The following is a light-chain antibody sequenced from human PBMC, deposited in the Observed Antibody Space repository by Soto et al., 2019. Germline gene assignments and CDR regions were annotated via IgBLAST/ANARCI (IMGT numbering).Light chain of an antibody. CDR2: ANN. CDR3: ATWDDSLNGPV. Sequence: QSALTQPPSASGTPGQRVTISCSGSRSNLGSNTVDWYQQVPGTAPKLLNYANNQRPSGVPDRFSGSKSGTSASLAISGLQSEDEADYYCATWDDSLNGPVFGGGTKVTVL. J-gene: IGLJ3*02. V-gene: IGLV1-44*01. CDR1: RSNLGSNT.